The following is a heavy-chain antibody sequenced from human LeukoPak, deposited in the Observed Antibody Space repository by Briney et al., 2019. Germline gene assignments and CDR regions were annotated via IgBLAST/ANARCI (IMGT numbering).Heavy chain of an antibody. V-gene: IGHV3-15*01. Sequence: GGSLRLSCAASGFTFSNAWVSWVRQAPGKGLEWVGRIKSKTDGGTTDYAAPVKGRFTISRDDSKNTLYLQMNSLKTEDTAVYYCTTDAYYYDSSGYYYFDYWGQGTLVTVSS. CDR1: GFTFSNAW. CDR2: IKSKTDGGTT. J-gene: IGHJ4*02. D-gene: IGHD3-22*01. CDR3: TTDAYYYDSSGYYYFDY.